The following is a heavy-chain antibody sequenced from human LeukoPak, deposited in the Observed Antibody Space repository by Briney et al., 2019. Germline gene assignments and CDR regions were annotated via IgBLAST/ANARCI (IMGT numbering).Heavy chain of an antibody. V-gene: IGHV3-21*01. CDR2: ISSNSSYI. D-gene: IGHD2-2*02. Sequence: GGSLRLSCAASGFTFSSYSMNWVRQAPGKGLEWVSSISSNSSYIYYADSVKGRFTISRDNAKNSLYLQMNSLRAEDTAVYYCARDGGYCSSTSCYMRPYYGMDVWGQGTTVTVSS. CDR1: GFTFSSYS. CDR3: ARDGGYCSSTSCYMRPYYGMDV. J-gene: IGHJ6*02.